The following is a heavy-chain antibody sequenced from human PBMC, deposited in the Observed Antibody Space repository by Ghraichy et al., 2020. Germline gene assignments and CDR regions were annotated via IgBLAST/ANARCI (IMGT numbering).Heavy chain of an antibody. J-gene: IGHJ3*02. D-gene: IGHD3-10*01. CDR2: IYYSGST. CDR1: GGSISSYY. V-gene: IGHV4-59*01. Sequence: ETLSLTCTVSGGSISSYYWSWIRQPPGKGLEWIGYIYYSGSTNYNPSLKSRVTISVDTSKNQFSLKLSSVTAADTAVYYCARDRGYYGSGDAFDIWGQGTMVTVSS. CDR3: ARDRGYYGSGDAFDI.